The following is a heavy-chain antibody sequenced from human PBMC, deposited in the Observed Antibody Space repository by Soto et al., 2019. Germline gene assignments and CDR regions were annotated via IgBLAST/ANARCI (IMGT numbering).Heavy chain of an antibody. CDR2: INQGESEK. CDR1: GFTFSSSW. Sequence: EMRLVGSGGGLVQPGGALRLSCEGSGFTFSSSWMSWVRQTPGEGLEWVANINQGESEKNYVDSVKGRFTVSRDNAKSSVYLQMSSLRVEDTAVYYGARGHYGMDVWGQGTTVIVSS. CDR3: ARGHYGMDV. V-gene: IGHV3-7*04. J-gene: IGHJ6*02.